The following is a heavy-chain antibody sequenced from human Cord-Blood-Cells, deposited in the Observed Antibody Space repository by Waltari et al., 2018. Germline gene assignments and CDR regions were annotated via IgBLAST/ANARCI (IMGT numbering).Heavy chain of an antibody. V-gene: IGHV1-69*01. CDR2: VIPICCKA. Sequence: QVQLVQSGAEVKKPGSSVKVSCKASGGTFSSYAISWVRQAPGQGLEWMGGVIPICCKANDAQRFQGRVKFTEDESPSTAYMGLSSLRSEDTAVYYCARGYSGSPYYFDYWGQGTLVTVSS. J-gene: IGHJ4*02. CDR3: ARGYSGSPYYFDY. CDR1: GGTFSSYA. D-gene: IGHD1-26*01.